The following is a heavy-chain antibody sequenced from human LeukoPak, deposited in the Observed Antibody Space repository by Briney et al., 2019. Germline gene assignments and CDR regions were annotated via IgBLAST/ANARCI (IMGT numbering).Heavy chain of an antibody. V-gene: IGHV1-18*01. Sequence: ASVKVSCKASGYSFTSYGISWVRQAPGQGLEWMGWISAYNGNTNYAQKFQGRVTMTTDTSTSTAYMELRSLRSDDTGVYYCAREWWELPIEYWGQGTLVTVSS. D-gene: IGHD1-26*01. CDR2: ISAYNGNT. J-gene: IGHJ4*02. CDR1: GYSFTSYG. CDR3: AREWWELPIEY.